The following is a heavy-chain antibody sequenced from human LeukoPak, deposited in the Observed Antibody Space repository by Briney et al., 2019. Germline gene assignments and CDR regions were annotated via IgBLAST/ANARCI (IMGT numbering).Heavy chain of an antibody. J-gene: IGHJ4*02. CDR2: IYYSGST. CDR3: ARGISDYGDYFDY. V-gene: IGHV4-31*03. CDR1: GGSISSGGYY. D-gene: IGHD4-17*01. Sequence: SQTLSLTCTVSGGSISSGGYYWSWIRQHPGKGLEWIGYIYYSGSTYYNPSLKSRVTISVDTSTNQFSLKLSSVTAADTAVYYCARGISDYGDYFDYWGQGTLVTVSS.